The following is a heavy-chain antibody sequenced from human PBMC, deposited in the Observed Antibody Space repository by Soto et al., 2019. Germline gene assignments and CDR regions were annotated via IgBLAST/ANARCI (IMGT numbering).Heavy chain of an antibody. V-gene: IGHV4-34*01. CDR1: GGSFSGYY. D-gene: IGHD3-10*01. CDR3: ARRVRGVNDAFDI. CDR2: INDSGST. Sequence: SETLSLTWAVYGGSFSGYYWIWIRQPPGKGLEWIGEINDSGSTNYDPSLKSRVTMSVDTSKTQFSLKLSSVTAADTAVYYCARRVRGVNDAFDIWGQGTMVTVSS. J-gene: IGHJ3*02.